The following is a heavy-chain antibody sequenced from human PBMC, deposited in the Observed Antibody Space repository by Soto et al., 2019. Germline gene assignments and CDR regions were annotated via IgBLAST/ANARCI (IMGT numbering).Heavy chain of an antibody. CDR3: ARDRTKNYYCYCRMDV. CDR1: GFTFSSYA. Sequence: QVQLVESGGGVVQPGRSLRLSCAAAGFTFSSYAMHWVRQAPGKGLEWVAVISYDGSNKYYADSVKGRFTISRDNSKNTLYLQMNSLRAEDTAVYYCARDRTKNYYCYCRMDVWGQGTTVTVSS. D-gene: IGHD2-2*01. V-gene: IGHV3-30-3*01. J-gene: IGHJ6*02. CDR2: ISYDGSNK.